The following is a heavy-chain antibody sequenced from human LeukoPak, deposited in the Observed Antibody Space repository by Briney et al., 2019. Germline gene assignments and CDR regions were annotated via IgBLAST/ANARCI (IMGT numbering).Heavy chain of an antibody. J-gene: IGHJ5*02. CDR3: AKDLSGSGSYLISNWFDP. CDR1: GFTFSSYA. Sequence: GGSLRLSCAASGFTFSSYAMSWVRQAPGKGLEWVSAISGSGGSTYYADSVKGRFTISRDNSKNTLYLQMNSLRAEDTAVYYCAKDLSGSGSYLISNWFDPWGQGTLVTVSS. CDR2: ISGSGGST. D-gene: IGHD3-10*01. V-gene: IGHV3-23*01.